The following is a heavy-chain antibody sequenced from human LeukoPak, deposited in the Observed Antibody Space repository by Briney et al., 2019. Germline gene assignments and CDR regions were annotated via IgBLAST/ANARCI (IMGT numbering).Heavy chain of an antibody. J-gene: IGHJ6*02. CDR1: GFTFSSYS. D-gene: IGHD2-15*01. V-gene: IGHV3-21*01. CDR3: ARSLHDYSLYYYGMDV. Sequence: GGSLRLSCAASGFTFSSYSMNWVRQAPGKGLEWVSSISSSSSYIYYADSVKGRFTISRDNAKNSLCLQMNSLRAEDTAVYYCARSLHDYSLYYYGMDVWGQGTTVTVSS. CDR2: ISSSSSYI.